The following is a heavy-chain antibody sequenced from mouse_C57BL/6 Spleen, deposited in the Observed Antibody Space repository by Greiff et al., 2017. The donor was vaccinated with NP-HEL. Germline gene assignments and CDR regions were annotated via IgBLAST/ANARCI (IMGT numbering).Heavy chain of an antibody. CDR1: GYSFTDYN. J-gene: IGHJ4*01. D-gene: IGHD2-2*01. V-gene: IGHV1-39*01. CDR2: INPNYGTT. Sequence: EVQLQQSGPELVKPGASVKISCKASGYSFTDYNMNWVKQSNGKSLEWIGVINPNYGTTSYNQKFKGKATLTVDQSSSKAYMQLNSLTSEDSAVYYCARWRVYYGYDGGYAMDYWGQGTSVTVSS. CDR3: ARWRVYYGYDGGYAMDY.